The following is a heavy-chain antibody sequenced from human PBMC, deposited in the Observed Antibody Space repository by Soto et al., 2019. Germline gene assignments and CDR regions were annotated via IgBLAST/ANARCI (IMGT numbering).Heavy chain of an antibody. D-gene: IGHD6-19*01. CDR3: ARARIAVAGGPVYYFDY. V-gene: IGHV4-34*01. Sequence: PSETLSLTCAVYGGSFSGYYWSWIRQPPGKGLEWIGEINHSGSTNYNPSLKSRVTTSVDRSRNHFSLKLSSVTAADTAVYYCARARIAVAGGPVYYFDYWGQGTLVTLSS. CDR2: INHSGST. CDR1: GGSFSGYY. J-gene: IGHJ4*02.